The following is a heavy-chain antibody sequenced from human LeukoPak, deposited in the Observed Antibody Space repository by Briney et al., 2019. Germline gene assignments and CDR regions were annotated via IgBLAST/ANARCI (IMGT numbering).Heavy chain of an antibody. J-gene: IGHJ4*02. CDR3: AREGGPYRPLDY. CDR1: GGSISSGGYY. CDR2: IYYSGST. Sequence: SQTLSLTCTVSGGSISSGGYYWSWIRQHPGKGLEWIGYIYYSGSTYYNPSLKSRVTISVDTSENHISLQLTSVTAADTAVYYCAREGGPYRPLDYSGQGTLVTVSS. V-gene: IGHV4-31*03.